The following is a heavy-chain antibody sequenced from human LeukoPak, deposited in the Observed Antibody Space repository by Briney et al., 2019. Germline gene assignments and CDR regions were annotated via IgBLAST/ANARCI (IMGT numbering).Heavy chain of an antibody. J-gene: IGHJ4*02. V-gene: IGHV3-11*01. CDR1: GFTFSSYW. Sequence: PGGSLRLSCAASGFTFSSYWMSWIRQAPGKGLEWVSYISSSGSTIYYADSVKGRFTISRDNAKNSLYLQMNSLRAEDTAVYYCARSPRSYSYGQLDYWGQGTLVTVSS. CDR3: ARSPRSYSYGQLDY. D-gene: IGHD5-18*01. CDR2: ISSSGSTI.